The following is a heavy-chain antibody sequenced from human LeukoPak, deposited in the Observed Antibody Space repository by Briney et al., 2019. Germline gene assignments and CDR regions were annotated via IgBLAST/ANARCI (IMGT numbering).Heavy chain of an antibody. CDR2: IIPIFGTA. CDR3: ASEIVAVPAAIGRAYY. J-gene: IGHJ4*02. D-gene: IGHD2-2*01. Sequence: SVKVSCKASGGTFSSYAISWVRQAPGQGLEWMGGIIPIFGTANYAQKFQGRVTITADESTSTAYMELSSLRSEDTAVYYCASEIVAVPAAIGRAYYWGQGTLVTVSS. CDR1: GGTFSSYA. V-gene: IGHV1-69*13.